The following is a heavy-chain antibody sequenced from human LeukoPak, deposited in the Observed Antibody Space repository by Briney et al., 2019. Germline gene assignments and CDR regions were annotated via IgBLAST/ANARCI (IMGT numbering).Heavy chain of an antibody. Sequence: SVKVSCKASGYTFTSYDINWVRQATGQGLEWMGWMNPNSGNTGYAQKFQGRVTITRNTSISTAYMELSSLRAEDTAVYYCAQDGASIRFDNWGQGTLVSVSS. CDR3: AQDGASIRFDN. J-gene: IGHJ4*02. D-gene: IGHD5-24*01. V-gene: IGHV1-8*03. CDR2: MNPNSGNT. CDR1: GYTFTSYD.